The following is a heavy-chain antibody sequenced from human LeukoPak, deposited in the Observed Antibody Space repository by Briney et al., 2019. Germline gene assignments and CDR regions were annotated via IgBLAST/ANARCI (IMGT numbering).Heavy chain of an antibody. Sequence: SVKVSCKASGGTFSSYAISWVRQAPGQGLEWMGGIIPIFGTANYAQKFQGRVTITADKSTSTAYMELSSLRSEDTAVYYCASIAVTTDYYYYGMDVWGKGTTVTVS. V-gene: IGHV1-69*06. CDR3: ASIAVTTDYYYYGMDV. J-gene: IGHJ6*04. CDR2: IIPIFGTA. D-gene: IGHD4-17*01. CDR1: GGTFSSYA.